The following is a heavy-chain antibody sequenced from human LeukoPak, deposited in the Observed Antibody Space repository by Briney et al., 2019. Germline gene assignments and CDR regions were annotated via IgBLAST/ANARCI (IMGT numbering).Heavy chain of an antibody. CDR1: GFTFDDYA. J-gene: IGHJ6*03. CDR3: AKSSSSSDHYYYYMDV. V-gene: IGHV3-9*01. Sequence: SGGSLRLSCAASGFTFDDYAMHWVRQAPGKGLEWVSGISWNSGSIGYADSVEGRFTISRDNAKNSLYLQMNSLRAEDTALYYCAKSSSSSDHYYYYMDVWGKGTTVTVSS. CDR2: ISWNSGSI. D-gene: IGHD6-6*01.